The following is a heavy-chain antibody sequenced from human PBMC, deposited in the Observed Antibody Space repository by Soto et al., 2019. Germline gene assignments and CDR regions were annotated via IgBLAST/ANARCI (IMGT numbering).Heavy chain of an antibody. D-gene: IGHD3-16*01. V-gene: IGHV4-34*01. CDR2: INHSGST. CDR3: ARGDYVWGSYGY. Sequence: SETLSLTCAVYGGSFSGYYWSWIRQPPGKGLEWIGEINHSGSTNYNPSLKSRVTISVDTSKNQFSLKLSSVTAADTAVYYCARGDYVWGSYGYWGQGTLVTVSS. J-gene: IGHJ4*02. CDR1: GGSFSGYY.